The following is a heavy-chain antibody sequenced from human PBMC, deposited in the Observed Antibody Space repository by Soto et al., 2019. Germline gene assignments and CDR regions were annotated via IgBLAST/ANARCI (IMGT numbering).Heavy chain of an antibody. D-gene: IGHD6-13*01. V-gene: IGHV1-3*01. CDR2: INAGNGNT. Sequence: GASVKVSCKASGYTFTSYAMHWVRQAPGQRLEWMGWINAGNGNTKYSQKFQGRVTITRDTSASTAYMELSRLRSDDTAVYYCASSQIAAAEFDYWGQGTLVTVSS. CDR1: GYTFTSYA. CDR3: ASSQIAAAEFDY. J-gene: IGHJ4*02.